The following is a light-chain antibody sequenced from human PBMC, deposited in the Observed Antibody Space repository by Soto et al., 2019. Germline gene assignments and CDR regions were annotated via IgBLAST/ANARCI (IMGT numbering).Light chain of an antibody. CDR2: DVS. Sequence: QSALTQPASVSGSPGQSITISCTGTSSDIGGYNYVSWYQQHPGKVPKLMIHDVSNRPSGVSNRFSGSKSGNTASLTISGLQAEDEADDYCNSYTSSNTYVFGTGTKLTVL. V-gene: IGLV2-14*01. CDR1: SSDIGGYNY. CDR3: NSYTSSNTYV. J-gene: IGLJ1*01.